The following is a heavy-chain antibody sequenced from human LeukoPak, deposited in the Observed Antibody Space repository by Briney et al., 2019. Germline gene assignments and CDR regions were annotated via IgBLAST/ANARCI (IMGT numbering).Heavy chain of an antibody. Sequence: GGSLRLSCAASGFTFSNYAMSWVRQAPGKGLEWVSAIVGSGGSTYYADSVKGRFTISRDNPKNTLYLQMNSLRAEDTAVYHCANWGDYDILTGYYDSDYWGQGTLVTVSS. CDR3: ANWGDYDILTGYYDSDY. J-gene: IGHJ4*02. D-gene: IGHD3-9*01. CDR1: GFTFSNYA. CDR2: IVGSGGST. V-gene: IGHV3-23*01.